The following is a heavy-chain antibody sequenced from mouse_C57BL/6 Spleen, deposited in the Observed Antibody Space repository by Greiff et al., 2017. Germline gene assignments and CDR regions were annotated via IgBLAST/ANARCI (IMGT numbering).Heavy chain of an antibody. D-gene: IGHD1-1*01. J-gene: IGHJ2*01. V-gene: IGHV1-69*01. Sequence: VQLQQPGAELVMPGASVKLSCKASGYTFTSYWMHWVKQRPGQGLEWIGEIDPSDSYTNYNQKFKGKSTLTVDKSSSTAYMQLSSLTSEDSAVYYCARSNYGSPYYFDYWGQGTTLTVSS. CDR3: ARSNYGSPYYFDY. CDR1: GYTFTSYW. CDR2: IDPSDSYT.